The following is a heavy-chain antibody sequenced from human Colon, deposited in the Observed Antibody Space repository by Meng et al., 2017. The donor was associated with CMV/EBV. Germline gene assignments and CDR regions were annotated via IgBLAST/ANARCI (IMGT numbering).Heavy chain of an antibody. Sequence: QVELKQWGAGLLKPAETLSLTCAASGGAFSGYYWNFIRQAPGKGLEWIGEIYHTGTTHYNASLKSRVMISVATSMNQFSLKLTSMTAADTAVYYCARGRSFCRGGWCQTFFDYWGRGTLVTVSS. D-gene: IGHD2-15*01. J-gene: IGHJ4*02. V-gene: IGHV4-34*01. CDR1: GGAFSGYY. CDR2: IYHTGTT. CDR3: ARGRSFCRGGWCQTFFDY.